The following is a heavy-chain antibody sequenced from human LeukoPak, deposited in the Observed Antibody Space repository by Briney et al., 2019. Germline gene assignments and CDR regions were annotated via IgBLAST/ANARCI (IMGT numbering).Heavy chain of an antibody. CDR2: IYYGGST. J-gene: IGHJ4*02. CDR1: GGSISSYY. CDR3: ASYPLDY. V-gene: IGHV4-59*01. Sequence: PSETLSLTCTVSGGSISSYYWSWIRQPPGKGLEWIGYIYYGGSTNYNPSLKSRVTISVDTSKNQFSLKLSSVTAADTAVYYCASYPLDYWGQGTLVTVSS.